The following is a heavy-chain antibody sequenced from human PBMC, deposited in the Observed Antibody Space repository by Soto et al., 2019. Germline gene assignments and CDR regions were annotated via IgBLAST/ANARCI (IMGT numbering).Heavy chain of an antibody. CDR3: ASLNFGDFFDY. CDR1: GGSISSSSYY. CDR2: IYYSGST. V-gene: IGHV4-39*01. Sequence: SETLSLTCTVSGGSISSSSYYWGWIRQPPGKGLEWIGSIYYSGSTYYNPSLKSRVTISVDTSKNQFSLKLSSVTAADTAVYYCASLNFGDFFDYWGQGTLVTVSS. J-gene: IGHJ4*02. D-gene: IGHD4-17*01.